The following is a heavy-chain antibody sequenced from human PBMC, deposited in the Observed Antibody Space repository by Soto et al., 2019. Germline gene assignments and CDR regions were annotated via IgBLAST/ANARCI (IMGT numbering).Heavy chain of an antibody. CDR2: IWYDGSNK. Sequence: GGSLRLSCAASGFTFSSYGMHWVRQAPGKGLEWVAVIWYDGSNKYYADSVKGRFTISRDNSKNTLYLQMNSLRAEDTAVYYCARYYGDYEYYYGMDVWGQGTTVTVSS. D-gene: IGHD4-17*01. V-gene: IGHV3-33*01. CDR3: ARYYGDYEYYYGMDV. CDR1: GFTFSSYG. J-gene: IGHJ6*02.